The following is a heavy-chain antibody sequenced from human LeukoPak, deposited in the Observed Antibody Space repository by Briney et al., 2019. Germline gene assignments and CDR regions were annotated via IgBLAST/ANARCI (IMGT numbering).Heavy chain of an antibody. Sequence: SETLSLTCAVYGGSFSGYYWGWIRQPPGKGLEWIGEINHSGSTNYNPSLKSRVTISVDTSKNQFSLKLSSVTAADTAVYYCARGTLGGTIFGVVIENYYGMDVWGQGTTVTVSS. CDR1: GGSFSGYY. CDR3: ARGTLGGTIFGVVIENYYGMDV. D-gene: IGHD3-3*01. CDR2: INHSGST. J-gene: IGHJ6*02. V-gene: IGHV4-34*01.